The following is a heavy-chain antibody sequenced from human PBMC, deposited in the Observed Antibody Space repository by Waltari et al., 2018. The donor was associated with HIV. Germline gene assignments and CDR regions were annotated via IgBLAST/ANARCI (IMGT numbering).Heavy chain of an antibody. CDR3: VKDMFGEYDY. CDR2: INEDGNTI. CDR1: GFSISTYW. J-gene: IGHJ4*02. D-gene: IGHD3-10*02. Sequence: EVQLVESGGGSVQPGGSLRLSCVVSGFSISTYWMPWVRQTPGTGLVWVARINEDGNTIDHAGSVRGRFTSSRDSAKNTLFLQMNSLRDEDTAMYYCVKDMFGEYDYWGQGALVTVSS. V-gene: IGHV3-74*01.